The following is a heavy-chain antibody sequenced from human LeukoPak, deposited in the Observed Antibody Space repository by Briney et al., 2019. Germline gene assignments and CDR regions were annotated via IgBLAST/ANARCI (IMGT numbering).Heavy chain of an antibody. V-gene: IGHV4-38-2*02. CDR3: ARDLYDDNRCFDF. CDR1: AYSISSGYY. D-gene: IGHD1-14*01. J-gene: IGHJ4*02. Sequence: PSQTLTPTCTVSAYSISSGYYWGWIRQPPGKGLEWIGSIHHSGITYYNPSLKSRVTISVDTSKNQFSLRVDSVTAADTAVYYCARDLYDDNRCFDFWGRGILVTVSS. CDR2: IHHSGIT.